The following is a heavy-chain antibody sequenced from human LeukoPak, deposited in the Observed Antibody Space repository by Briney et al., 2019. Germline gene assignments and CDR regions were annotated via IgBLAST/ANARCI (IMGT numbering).Heavy chain of an antibody. CDR1: GGTFNNYA. J-gene: IGHJ6*02. CDR2: IIPILGTA. CDR3: ASVDYYDVDV. Sequence: SVKVSCKASGGTFNNYALSWVRQAPGQGLEWMGRIIPILGTAYYAQKFLGRLTITADKSTSTAYMQLSGLRSEDTAMYYCASVDYYDVDVWGQGTTVTVSS. V-gene: IGHV1-69*04.